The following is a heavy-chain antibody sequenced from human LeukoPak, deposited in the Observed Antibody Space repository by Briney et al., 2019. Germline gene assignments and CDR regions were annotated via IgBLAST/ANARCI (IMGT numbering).Heavy chain of an antibody. CDR2: IYYSGST. CDR3: ARDPFIAAAPTGDY. Sequence: SETLSLTCTVSGGSISSSSYYWGWIRQPPGKGLEWIGSIYYSGSTYYNPSLKSRVTISVDTSKNQFSLKLSSVTAADTAVYYCARDPFIAAAPTGDYWGQGTLVTVSS. CDR1: GGSISSSSYY. D-gene: IGHD6-13*01. V-gene: IGHV4-39*02. J-gene: IGHJ4*02.